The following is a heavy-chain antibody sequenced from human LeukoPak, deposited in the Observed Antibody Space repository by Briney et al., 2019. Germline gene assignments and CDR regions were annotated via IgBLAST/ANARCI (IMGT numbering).Heavy chain of an antibody. Sequence: GGCQCPSCAASGFTFSHYWMHWVRQAPGKGLVWLSRVSNDGTDTTYADSVKGRFTISRDNAKNTVYLQLNSLGVEDTAVYYCSRDIAPTPVYWGGETVVPVSS. CDR3: SRDIAPTPVY. J-gene: IGHJ4*02. V-gene: IGHV3-74*01. CDR1: GFTFSHYW. CDR2: VSNDGTDT. D-gene: IGHD2-15*01.